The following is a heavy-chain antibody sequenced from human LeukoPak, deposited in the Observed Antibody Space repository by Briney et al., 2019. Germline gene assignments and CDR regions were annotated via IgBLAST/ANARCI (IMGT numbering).Heavy chain of an antibody. J-gene: IGHJ4*02. CDR3: ARGGLGVGVDY. V-gene: IGHV3-74*01. CDR2: INNYGSST. D-gene: IGHD3-3*01. CDR1: GFTFTSHW. Sequence: PGVTLRLSCAASGFTFTSHWMHWLRHAPGQGLVGVSYINNYGSSTSFAESVKGRFTISRDNAKNTLYMQLNSLRVEDTALYYCARGGLGVGVDYWGQGTLVTVSS.